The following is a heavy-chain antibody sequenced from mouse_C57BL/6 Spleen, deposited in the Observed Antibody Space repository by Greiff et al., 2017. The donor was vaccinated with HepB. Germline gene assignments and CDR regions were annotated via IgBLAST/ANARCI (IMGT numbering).Heavy chain of an antibody. V-gene: IGHV14-2*01. D-gene: IGHD2-13*01. Sequence: EVQLQQSGAELVKPGASVKLSCTASGFNITDYYMHWVKQRTEQGLEWIGRIDPEDGETKYAPKFQGKATLTADTSSNTAYLQLSSLTSEDTAVYYCASWDDSFAYWGQGTLVTVSA. CDR1: GFNITDYY. CDR3: ASWDDSFAY. CDR2: IDPEDGET. J-gene: IGHJ3*01.